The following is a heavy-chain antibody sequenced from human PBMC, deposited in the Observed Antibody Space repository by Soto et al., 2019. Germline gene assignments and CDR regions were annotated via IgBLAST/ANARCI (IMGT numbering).Heavy chain of an antibody. J-gene: IGHJ4*01. V-gene: IGHV1-46*01. CDR3: ARDLIY. CDR1: GYTFTSYY. CDR2: ISPSDGST. Sequence: ASVKVSCKASGYTFTSYYMHWVRQAPGQGLEWMGIISPSDGSTSYAQKLQGRVTMTTDTSTSTAYMELRSLRSDDTAVYYCARDLIYWGQGTLVTVSS.